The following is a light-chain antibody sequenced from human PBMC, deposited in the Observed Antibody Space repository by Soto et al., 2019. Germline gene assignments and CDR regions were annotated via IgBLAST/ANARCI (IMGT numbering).Light chain of an antibody. CDR2: EGS. CDR1: SRDVGTYTL. CDR3: CSYAGSSSVV. Sequence: QSALTQPASVSGSPGQSITISCTGTSRDVGTYTLVSWYQHYPGKAPKHIIYEGSKRPSGVSNRFSASKTGRTASLTISGLQPEDEADYYCCSYAGSSSVVFGGGTKLTVL. J-gene: IGLJ2*01. V-gene: IGLV2-23*01.